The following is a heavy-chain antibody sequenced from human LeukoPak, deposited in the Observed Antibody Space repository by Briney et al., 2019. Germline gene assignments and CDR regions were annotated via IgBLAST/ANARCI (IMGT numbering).Heavy chain of an antibody. D-gene: IGHD6-19*01. CDR1: GYSFTNYY. Sequence: GASVKVSCKASGYSFTNYYMHWVRQAPGQGLEWMGIINPSGGSTSYAQKFQGRVTMTRDTTTSTVYMEMSSLRSEDTAVYYCAREAQYYFDHWAREPWSPSPQ. J-gene: IGHJ4*02. V-gene: IGHV1-46*01. CDR3: AREAQYYFDH. CDR2: INPSGGST.